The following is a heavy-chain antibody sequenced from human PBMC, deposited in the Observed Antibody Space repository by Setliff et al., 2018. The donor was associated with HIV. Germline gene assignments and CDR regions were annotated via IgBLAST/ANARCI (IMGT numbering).Heavy chain of an antibody. Sequence: SVKVSCKASGGTFSSYAISWVRQAPGQGLEWMGGIIPIFGTANYAQKFQGRVTITTDESTSTAYMELSSLRSEDTAVYYCARDNRGYSYVAGFDIWGQGTMVTVSS. V-gene: IGHV1-69*05. J-gene: IGHJ3*02. D-gene: IGHD5-18*01. CDR1: GGTFSSYA. CDR3: ARDNRGYSYVAGFDI. CDR2: IIPIFGTA.